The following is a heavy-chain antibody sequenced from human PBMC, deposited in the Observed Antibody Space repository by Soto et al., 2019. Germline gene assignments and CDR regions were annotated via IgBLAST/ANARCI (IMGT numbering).Heavy chain of an antibody. CDR3: VTTYSSSWSNLKWFDP. CDR1: GFTFSSYA. V-gene: IGHV3-64D*06. CDR2: ISSNGGST. J-gene: IGHJ5*02. Sequence: PGGSLRLSCSASGFTFSSYAMLWVRQAPGKGLEYVSAISSNGGSTYYADSVKGRFTISRDNSKNTLYLQMSSLRAEDTAVYYCVTTYSSSWSNLKWFDPWGQGTLVTVSS. D-gene: IGHD6-13*01.